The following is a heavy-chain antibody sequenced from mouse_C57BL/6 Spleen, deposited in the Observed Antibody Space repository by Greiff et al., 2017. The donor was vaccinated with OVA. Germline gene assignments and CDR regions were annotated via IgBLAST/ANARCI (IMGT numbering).Heavy chain of an antibody. D-gene: IGHD4-1*01. J-gene: IGHJ1*03. V-gene: IGHV1-52*01. CDR1: GYTFTSYW. Sequence: QVQLQQSGAEPVRPGSSVKLSCKASGYTFTSYWMHWVKQRPIQGLEWIGNIDPSDSETHYNQKFKDKATLTVDKSSSTAYMQLSSLTSEDSAVYYCARNPWDGYFDVWGTGTTVTVSS. CDR3: ARNPWDGYFDV. CDR2: IDPSDSET.